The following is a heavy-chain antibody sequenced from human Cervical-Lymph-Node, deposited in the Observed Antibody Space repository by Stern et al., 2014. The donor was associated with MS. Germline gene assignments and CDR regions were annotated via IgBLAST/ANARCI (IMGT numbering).Heavy chain of an antibody. CDR3: ARHHGHSPTPFDS. J-gene: IGHJ4*02. CDR1: RDSFTHSW. V-gene: IGHV5-51*01. Sequence: MQLVQSGSEVKKPGESLKISCKASRDSFTHSWIGWVRQMPGKGLEWMGIIFPADSDTKYSPSFEGQVPFSVDRSTSTASLQWSSLKASDTAIYYCARHHGHSPTPFDSWGQGTRVTVSS. D-gene: IGHD5-24*01. CDR2: IFPADSDT.